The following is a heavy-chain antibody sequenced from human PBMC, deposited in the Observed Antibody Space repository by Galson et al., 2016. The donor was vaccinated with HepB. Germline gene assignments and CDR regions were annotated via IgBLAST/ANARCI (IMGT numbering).Heavy chain of an antibody. CDR3: ARHRGSSYGFDY. D-gene: IGHD5-18*01. V-gene: IGHV4-39*01. J-gene: IGHJ4*02. CDR2: VYFSGST. Sequence: SETLSLTCSVSGVSISSTTYSWDWIRQPPGKGLEWIGSVYFSGSTYYNPSLKSRVTISADMSKNDFSLNLSSVTAADTAVYFCARHRGSSYGFDYWGQGALVTVSS. CDR1: GVSISSTTYS.